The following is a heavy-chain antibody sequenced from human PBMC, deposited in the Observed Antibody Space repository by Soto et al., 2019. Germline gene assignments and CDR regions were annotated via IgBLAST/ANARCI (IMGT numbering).Heavy chain of an antibody. V-gene: IGHV3-7*01. Sequence: EVQLVESGGGLVQPGGSLRLSCAASGFTFSSYWMSWVRQAPGKGLEWVDNIKQDGSEKYYVDSVKGRFTISRDNAKNSLYLQMNSLRAEDTAVYYCARAQLRRYSYGQRGGWFDPWGQGTLVTVSS. D-gene: IGHD5-18*01. CDR1: GFTFSSYW. CDR3: ARAQLRRYSYGQRGGWFDP. CDR2: IKQDGSEK. J-gene: IGHJ5*02.